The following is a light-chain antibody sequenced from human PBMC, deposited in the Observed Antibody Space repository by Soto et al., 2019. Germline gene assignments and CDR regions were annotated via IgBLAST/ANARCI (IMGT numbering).Light chain of an antibody. Sequence: QSVLTQPPSVSAAPGQKVTISCSGSSSNIGGNSVSWHQQLPGTAPKLLIYDDNKRPSVIPDRFSGSKSGTSATLGITGFQTGDEADYYCGSWDSSLSAYVFGTGTKVTV. CDR3: GSWDSSLSAYV. CDR2: DDN. CDR1: SSNIGGNS. V-gene: IGLV1-51*01. J-gene: IGLJ1*01.